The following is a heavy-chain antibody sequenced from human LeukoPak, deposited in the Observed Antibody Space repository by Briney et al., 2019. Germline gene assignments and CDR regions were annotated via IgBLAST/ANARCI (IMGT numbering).Heavy chain of an antibody. CDR1: GFIFSSYA. D-gene: IGHD2-2*01. J-gene: IGHJ4*02. CDR3: VKGYSSSTSCYAFDY. CDR2: ISSNGGST. V-gene: IGHV3-64D*09. Sequence: GGSLRLSCSASGFIFSSYAMHWVRQAPGKGLEYVSGISSNGGSTYYADSVKGRFTISRDNSKNTLYLQMSSLRGEDTAVYYCVKGYSSSTSCYAFDYWGQGTLVTVSS.